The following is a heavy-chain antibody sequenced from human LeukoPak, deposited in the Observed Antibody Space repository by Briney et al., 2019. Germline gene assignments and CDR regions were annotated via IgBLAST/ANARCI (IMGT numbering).Heavy chain of an antibody. V-gene: IGHV4-59*01. CDR3: ASTLYSGSYYLTQLDY. CDR1: GGSISSYY. D-gene: IGHD1-26*01. CDR2: IYYSGST. J-gene: IGHJ4*02. Sequence: PSETLSLTCTVSGGSISSYYWSWIRQPPGKGLEWIGYIYYSGSTNYNPSLKSRVTISVDTTKNQFSLKLSSVTAADTAVYYCASTLYSGSYYLTQLDYWGQGTLVTVSS.